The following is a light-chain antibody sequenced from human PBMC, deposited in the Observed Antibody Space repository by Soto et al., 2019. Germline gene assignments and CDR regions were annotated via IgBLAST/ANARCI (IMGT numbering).Light chain of an antibody. J-gene: IGKJ2*02. Sequence: EIVLTQSPATLSLSPGERATLSCRASQSVSSYLAWYQQKPGQAPRLLIYDASNTATGIPARFSGSGSGTDFTLTISSLEPEDFAVYYCQQRSNWRTFGRGTKLEIK. V-gene: IGKV3-11*01. CDR1: QSVSSY. CDR2: DAS. CDR3: QQRSNWRT.